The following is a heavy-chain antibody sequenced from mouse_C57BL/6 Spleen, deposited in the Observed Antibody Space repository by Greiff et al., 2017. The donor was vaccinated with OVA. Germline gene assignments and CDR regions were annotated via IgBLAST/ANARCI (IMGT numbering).Heavy chain of an antibody. J-gene: IGHJ3*01. CDR1: GYTFTDYN. Sequence: SGPELVKPGASVKIPCKASGYTFTDYNMDWVKQSHGKSLEWIGDINPNNGGTIYNQKFKGKATLTVDKSSSTAYMELRSLTSEDTAVYYCATYYYGSSYVAYWGQGNLVTGSA. CDR3: ATYYYGSSYVAY. CDR2: INPNNGGT. V-gene: IGHV1-18*01. D-gene: IGHD1-1*01.